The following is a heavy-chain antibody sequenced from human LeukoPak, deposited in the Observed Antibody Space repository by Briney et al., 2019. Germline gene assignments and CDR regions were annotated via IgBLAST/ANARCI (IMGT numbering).Heavy chain of an antibody. CDR2: IYYSGRT. Sequence: KPSETLSLTCTVFGASVSRSDSYWDWIRQPPGKGLEWIGTIYYSGRTYYSPSLKSRVTISVDTSNNQFSLNLSSVTAADTALYFCARRRYYDSTGYLNWGQGTLVTVSS. D-gene: IGHD3-22*01. CDR3: ARRRYYDSTGYLN. J-gene: IGHJ1*01. CDR1: GASVSRSDSY. V-gene: IGHV4-39*01.